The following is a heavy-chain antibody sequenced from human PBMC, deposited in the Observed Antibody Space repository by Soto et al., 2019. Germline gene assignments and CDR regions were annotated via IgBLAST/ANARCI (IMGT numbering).Heavy chain of an antibody. CDR2: ISWDGGST. CDR1: GFTFDDYA. Sequence: EVQLVESGGVVVQPGGSLRLSCAASGFTFDDYAMHWVRQAPGKGLEWVSLISWDGGSTYYADSVKGRFTISRDNSKKSLYLQMNSLGAEDTAVYYCAKDQYCSGGSCYHAADYWGQGTLVTVSS. J-gene: IGHJ4*02. CDR3: AKDQYCSGGSCYHAADY. V-gene: IGHV3-43D*04. D-gene: IGHD2-15*01.